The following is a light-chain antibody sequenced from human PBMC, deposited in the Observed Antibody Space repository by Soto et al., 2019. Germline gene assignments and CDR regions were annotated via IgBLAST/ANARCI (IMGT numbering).Light chain of an antibody. CDR3: QQYGRPPRT. J-gene: IGKJ1*01. Sequence: EIVLTQSPGTLSLSPGERATLSCRGSQSVLNSYLAWYQQKPGQPPRLLIYGASSRATGIPDRFSGSGSGTDFTLTISRLEPEDFAVYYCQQYGRPPRTFGQGTKVEIK. V-gene: IGKV3-20*01. CDR2: GAS. CDR1: QSVLNSY.